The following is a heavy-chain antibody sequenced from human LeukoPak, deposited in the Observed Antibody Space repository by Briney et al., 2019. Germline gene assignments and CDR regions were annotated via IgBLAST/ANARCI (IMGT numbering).Heavy chain of an antibody. CDR2: ISSSSSYI. V-gene: IGHV3-21*01. Sequence: PGGSLRLSCAASGFTFSSYSMNWVRQAPGKGLEWVSSISSSSSYIYYADSVKGRFTISRDNAKNSLYLQMNSLRAEDTAVYYCATGYSTGWYWDYWGQGTLVTVSS. CDR1: GFTFSSYS. CDR3: ATGYSTGWYWDY. D-gene: IGHD6-13*01. J-gene: IGHJ4*02.